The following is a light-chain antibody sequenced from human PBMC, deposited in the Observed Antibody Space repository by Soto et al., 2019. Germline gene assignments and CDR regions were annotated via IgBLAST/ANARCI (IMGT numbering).Light chain of an antibody. V-gene: IGKV3D-15*01. Sequence: EIVLTQSPGTLSLSPGERATLSCRASQSISSSDLAWYQHRPGQAPRLLIYAASSRATGIPVRFSGSGSGTEFTLTISSLQSEDFAVYYCQQYNNWPPITFGQGTRLEIK. CDR2: AAS. CDR1: QSISSSD. J-gene: IGKJ5*01. CDR3: QQYNNWPPIT.